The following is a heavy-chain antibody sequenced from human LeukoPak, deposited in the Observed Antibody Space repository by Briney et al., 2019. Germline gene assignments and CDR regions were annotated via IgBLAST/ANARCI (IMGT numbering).Heavy chain of an antibody. J-gene: IGHJ4*02. V-gene: IGHV3-7*01. CDR3: ARGGYSFDY. CDR1: GFRFTGYW. Sequence: PLGSLRLSCAASGFRFTGYWMTWVRQAPGKGLEWVARLHPDGSERNYVGSVEGRFTVSGDNAKSSLYLQMNSLRVEDTAVYYCARGGYSFDYLGQGTLDTVSS. D-gene: IGHD5-12*01. CDR2: LHPDGSER.